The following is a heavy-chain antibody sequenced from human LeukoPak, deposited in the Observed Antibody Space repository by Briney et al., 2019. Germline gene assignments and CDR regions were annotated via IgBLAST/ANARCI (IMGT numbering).Heavy chain of an antibody. D-gene: IGHD3-16*01. CDR2: ITGSGGST. J-gene: IGHJ3*02. V-gene: IGHV3-23*01. Sequence: GGSLRLSCAASGFSFTNYGMNWVRQAPGKGLEWVSGITGSGGSTYYAGCVKGRFTISRDNSKNTLYLQMNSLRAEDTAVYHCVRDYRWGSFDIWGQGTMVTVSS. CDR3: VRDYRWGSFDI. CDR1: GFSFTNYG.